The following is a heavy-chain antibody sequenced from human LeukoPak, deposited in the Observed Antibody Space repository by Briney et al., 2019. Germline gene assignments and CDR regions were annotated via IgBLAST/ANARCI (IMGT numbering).Heavy chain of an antibody. V-gene: IGHV3-11*05. D-gene: IGHD6-13*01. CDR2: ISSTSIYT. J-gene: IGHJ4*02. Sequence: GGSLRLSCAASGFTFSDYYMSWIRQAPGKGLEWVSDISSTSIYTNYADSVKGRFTISRDNAKNSLYLQKYSLRAEDTAVYYCAREDGYSSSWYSDYWGQGTLVTVSS. CDR1: GFTFSDYY. CDR3: AREDGYSSSWYSDY.